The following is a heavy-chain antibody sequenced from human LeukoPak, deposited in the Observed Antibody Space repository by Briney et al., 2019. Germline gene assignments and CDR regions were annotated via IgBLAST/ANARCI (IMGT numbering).Heavy chain of an antibody. CDR1: GFTFSSFV. Sequence: PGGSLRLSCAASGFTFSSFVMSWVRQAPGKGLEWVSAIGGDGGRTYYADSVKGRFTISRDNSKDTVFLQMNSLRAEDTAVYYCAKASRQGAVASPLDYWGQGTLVTVSS. CDR2: IGGDGGRT. V-gene: IGHV3-23*01. J-gene: IGHJ4*02. CDR3: AKASRQGAVASPLDY. D-gene: IGHD6-19*01.